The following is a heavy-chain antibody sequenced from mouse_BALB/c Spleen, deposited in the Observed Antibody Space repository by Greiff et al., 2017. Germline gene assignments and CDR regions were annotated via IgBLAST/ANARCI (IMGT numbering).Heavy chain of an antibody. V-gene: IGHV1S22*01. Sequence: LQQPGSELVRPGASVKLSCKASGYTFTSYWMHWLKQRPGQGLEWIGNIYPGSGSTNYDEKFKSKATLTVDTSSSTAYMQLSSLTSEDSAVYYCTRATADYWGQGTTLTVSS. D-gene: IGHD1-2*01. CDR2: IYPGSGST. J-gene: IGHJ2*01. CDR1: GYTFTSYW. CDR3: TRATADY.